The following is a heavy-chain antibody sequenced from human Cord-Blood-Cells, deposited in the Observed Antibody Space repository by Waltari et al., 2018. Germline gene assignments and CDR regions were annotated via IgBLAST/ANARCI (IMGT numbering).Heavy chain of an antibody. V-gene: IGHV3-7*01. CDR3: ARENYYDILTGYEDAFDI. J-gene: IGHJ3*02. CDR1: GFTFSSYW. CDR2: IKQDGREK. D-gene: IGHD3-9*01. Sequence: EVQLVESGGGLVQPGGSLRLSCAASGFTFSSYWMSWVRQAPGKGLEWGANIKQDGREKYYVDSVKCRFTISRDNAKNSLYLQMNSLRAEDTAVYYCARENYYDILTGYEDAFDIWGQGTMVTVSS.